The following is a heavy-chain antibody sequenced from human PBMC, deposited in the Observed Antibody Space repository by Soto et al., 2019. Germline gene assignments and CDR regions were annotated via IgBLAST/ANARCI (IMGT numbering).Heavy chain of an antibody. V-gene: IGHV3-30*18. CDR2: ITYDGSNK. J-gene: IGHJ4*02. D-gene: IGHD2-2*02. CDR3: AKSPNFYCSSPNCYKYYFDH. Sequence: GGSLRLSCAASGLAFSSYSMHWVRQAPGKGLEWVAVITYDGSNKYYAESVKGRFTISRDDSKNTVYLQMNSLRAEDTAVYYCAKSPNFYCSSPNCYKYYFDHWGQGTRVTVSS. CDR1: GLAFSSYS.